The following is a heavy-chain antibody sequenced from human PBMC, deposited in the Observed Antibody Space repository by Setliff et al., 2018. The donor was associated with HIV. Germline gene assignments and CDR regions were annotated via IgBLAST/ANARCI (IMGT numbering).Heavy chain of an antibody. CDR2: ISGGGGGT. J-gene: IGHJ4*02. D-gene: IGHD3-22*01. Sequence: PGGSLRLSCAASGVSFNNYAMSWVRQAPGKGLEWVSAISGGGGGTNYADSLKGRFTISRDNPKNTLYLQMNSLRAEDTAEYYCAKELAASGLGYFDSWGRGILVTVSS. CDR3: AKELAASGLGYFDS. CDR1: GVSFNNYA. V-gene: IGHV3-23*01.